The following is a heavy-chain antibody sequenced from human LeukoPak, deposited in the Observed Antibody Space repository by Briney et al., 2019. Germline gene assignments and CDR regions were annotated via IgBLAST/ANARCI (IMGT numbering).Heavy chain of an antibody. CDR1: GGTFSSYA. D-gene: IGHD2-2*01. CDR3: AVDCSSTSCYAGVY. J-gene: IGHJ4*02. V-gene: IGHV1-69*13. CDR2: IIPIFGTA. Sequence: GASVKVSCKASGGTFSSYAISWVRQAPGQGLEWMGGIIPIFGTANYAQKFQGRVTITADESTSTAYMELSSLRSEDTAVYYCAVDCSSTSCYAGVYWGQGTLVTVSS.